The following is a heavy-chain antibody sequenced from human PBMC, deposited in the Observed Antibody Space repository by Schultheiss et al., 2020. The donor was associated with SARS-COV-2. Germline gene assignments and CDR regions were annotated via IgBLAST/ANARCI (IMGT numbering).Heavy chain of an antibody. J-gene: IGHJ6*02. CDR1: GGSISSSNW. D-gene: IGHD1-26*01. Sequence: SQTLSLTCAVSGGSISSSNWWSWVRQPPGKGLEWIGYIYYSGSTNYNPSLKSRVTISVDTSKNQFSLKLSSVSAADTAVYYCARLFGSRTATMDVWGQGTTVTVSS. CDR3: ARLFGSRTATMDV. V-gene: IGHV4-4*02. CDR2: IYYSGST.